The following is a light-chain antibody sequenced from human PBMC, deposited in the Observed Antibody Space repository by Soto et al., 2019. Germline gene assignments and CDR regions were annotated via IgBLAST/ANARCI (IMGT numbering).Light chain of an antibody. Sequence: QSVLTQPPSASGTPGQRVTISCSGSSSNIGSNTVNWYQQLPGTAPTLLIYSNNQRPSGVPDRFSGSTSGTSASLAISGLQSEDEADYYCAAWDDSLNGVVFGGGTKLTVL. CDR3: AAWDDSLNGVV. V-gene: IGLV1-44*01. CDR2: SNN. J-gene: IGLJ2*01. CDR1: SSNIGSNT.